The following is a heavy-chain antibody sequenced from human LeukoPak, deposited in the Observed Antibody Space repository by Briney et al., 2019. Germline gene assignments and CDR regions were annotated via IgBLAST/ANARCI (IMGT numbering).Heavy chain of an antibody. CDR3: ARVQWDIVVVVASGTGENWFDP. D-gene: IGHD2-15*01. CDR1: GFTFSSYA. J-gene: IGHJ5*02. V-gene: IGHV3-30*04. Sequence: PGGSLRLSCAASGFTFSSYAMHWVRQAPGKGLEWVAVISYDGSNKYYADSVKGRFTISRDNSKNTLYLQMNSLRAEDTAVYYCARVQWDIVVVVASGTGENWFDPWGQGTLVTVSS. CDR2: ISYDGSNK.